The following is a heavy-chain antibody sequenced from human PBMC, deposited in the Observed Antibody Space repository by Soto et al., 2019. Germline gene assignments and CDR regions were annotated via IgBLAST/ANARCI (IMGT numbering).Heavy chain of an antibody. CDR2: ISSSSSTI. J-gene: IGHJ5*02. CDR1: GFTFSSYS. CDR3: ASSIAARRWFDP. D-gene: IGHD6-6*01. Sequence: TGRSLRLSCAASGFTFSSYSMNWVRQAPGKGLEWVSYISSSSSTIYYADSVKGRFTISRDNAKNSLYLQMNSLRDEDTAVYYCASSIAARRWFDPWGQGTLVTVSS. V-gene: IGHV3-48*02.